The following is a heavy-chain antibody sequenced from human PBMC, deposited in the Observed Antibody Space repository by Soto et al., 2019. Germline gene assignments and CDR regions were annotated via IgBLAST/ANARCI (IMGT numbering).Heavy chain of an antibody. Sequence: EVQLLESGGGLVQPGGSLRLSCAASGFTFSSYAMSWVRQAPGKGLEWVSAISGSGGSTYYADSVKGRFTISRDNSKNTLYLQMNSLRAEDTAVYYCAKFISYSYGYTSQYEWLPKDAFDIWGQGTMVTVSS. V-gene: IGHV3-23*01. D-gene: IGHD5-18*01. J-gene: IGHJ3*02. CDR3: AKFISYSYGYTSQYEWLPKDAFDI. CDR1: GFTFSSYA. CDR2: ISGSGGST.